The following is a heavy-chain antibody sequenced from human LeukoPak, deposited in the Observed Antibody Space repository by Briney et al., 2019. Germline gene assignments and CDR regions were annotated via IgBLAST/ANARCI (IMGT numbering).Heavy chain of an antibody. CDR1: GGSIRSASYY. J-gene: IGHJ4*02. D-gene: IGHD5-18*01. Sequence: SETLSLTCTVSGGSIRSASYYWSWIRQPAGKGLEWIGRIYTSGSTNYNPSLKSRVTISVDTSKNQFSLKLSSVTAADTAVYYCARAPDSYGFDYWGQGTLVTVSS. V-gene: IGHV4-61*02. CDR3: ARAPDSYGFDY. CDR2: IYTSGST.